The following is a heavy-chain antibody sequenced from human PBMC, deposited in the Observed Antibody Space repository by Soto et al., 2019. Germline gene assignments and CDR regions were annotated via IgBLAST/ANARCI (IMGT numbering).Heavy chain of an antibody. D-gene: IGHD4-4*01. Sequence: LRLSCAASGFTFSSYAMSWVRQAPGKGLEWVSANSGSGGSTYYADSVKGRFTISRDNSKNTLYLQMNSLRAEDTAVYYCARLHPPKYYYYYMDVWGKGTTVTVSS. CDR2: NSGSGGST. V-gene: IGHV3-23*01. CDR1: GFTFSSYA. J-gene: IGHJ6*03. CDR3: ARLHPPKYYYYYMDV.